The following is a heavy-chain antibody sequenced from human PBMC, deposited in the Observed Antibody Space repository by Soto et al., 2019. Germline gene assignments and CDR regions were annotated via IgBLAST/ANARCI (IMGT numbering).Heavy chain of an antibody. V-gene: IGHV1-2*02. CDR3: ARPPGYISDWYYFDL. D-gene: IGHD3-9*01. CDR1: GYSFIDYY. Sequence: ASVKVSCKASGYSFIDYYMHWVRQAPGQGFEWMGRISPKSGGTNYAQKFEGRVTMTWDTSLNTAYMELSSLISEDTAVYYCARPPGYISDWYYFDLWGQGTLVTVSS. CDR2: ISPKSGGT. J-gene: IGHJ4*02.